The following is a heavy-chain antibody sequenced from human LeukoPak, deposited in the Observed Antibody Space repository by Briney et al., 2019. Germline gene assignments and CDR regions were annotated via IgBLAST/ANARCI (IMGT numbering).Heavy chain of an antibody. CDR3: ARGDGPGYYYYGMDV. CDR1: GGTFSSYA. V-gene: IGHV1-69*13. D-gene: IGHD2-21*01. Sequence: SVKVSCKASGGTFSSYAISWVRQAPGQGLEWMGGIIPIFGTANYAQKFQGRVTITADESTSTAYMELSSLRSGDTAVYYCARGDGPGYYYYGMDVWGQGTTVTVSS. CDR2: IIPIFGTA. J-gene: IGHJ6*02.